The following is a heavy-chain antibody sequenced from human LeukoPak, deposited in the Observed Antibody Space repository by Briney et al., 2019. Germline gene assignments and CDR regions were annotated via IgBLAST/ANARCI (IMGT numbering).Heavy chain of an antibody. Sequence: SETLSLTCTVSGGSISSYYWSWIRQPPGKGLEWIGYIYYSGSTNCNPSLKSRVTISVDTSKNQFSLKLSSVTAADTAVYYCARARYWYFDLWGRGTLVTVSS. CDR2: IYYSGST. V-gene: IGHV4-59*01. J-gene: IGHJ2*01. CDR3: ARARYWYFDL. CDR1: GGSISSYY.